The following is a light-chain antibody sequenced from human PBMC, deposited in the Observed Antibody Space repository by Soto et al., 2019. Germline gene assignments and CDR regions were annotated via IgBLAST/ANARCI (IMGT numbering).Light chain of an antibody. CDR3: ATWDSGLSIEV. CDR1: RSNIGTNH. Sequence: QSVLTQPPSVSAAPGQKVTISCSGTRSNIGTNHVSWYQHLPGTAPRLLIYDNDKRPSAIPDRFSGSKSGTSATLDITGLQTGDEAHYYCATWDSGLSIEVFGGGTQLTVL. V-gene: IGLV1-51*01. J-gene: IGLJ7*01. CDR2: DND.